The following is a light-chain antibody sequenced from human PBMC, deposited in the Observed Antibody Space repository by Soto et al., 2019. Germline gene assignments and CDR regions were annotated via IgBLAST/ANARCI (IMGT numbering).Light chain of an antibody. V-gene: IGKV4-1*01. CDR3: QQYYSTPPT. CDR1: QSVSYSSNNKNY. CDR2: WAS. J-gene: IGKJ4*01. Sequence: DIVMTQSPESLAVSLGERATINCKSSQSVSYSSNNKNYLAWYQQKPGQPPKLLISWASTRESGVPDRFSGSGSGTDFTLTISTLHAEDVAVYYCQQYYSTPPTFGGGTKVEIK.